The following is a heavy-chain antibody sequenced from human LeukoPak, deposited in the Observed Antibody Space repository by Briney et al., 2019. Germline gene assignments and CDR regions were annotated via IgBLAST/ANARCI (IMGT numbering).Heavy chain of an antibody. CDR1: GYSFTSYW. J-gene: IGHJ6*02. D-gene: IGHD5-18*01. V-gene: IGHV5-51*01. Sequence: GESLKISCKGSGYSFTSYWIGWVRQMPGKGLEWMGIIYPGDSDTRYSPSFQGQVTISADKSISTAYLQWSSLKASDTAMYYCARRLRGYSYGKYCGMDVWGQGTTVTVSS. CDR2: IYPGDSDT. CDR3: ARRLRGYSYGKYCGMDV.